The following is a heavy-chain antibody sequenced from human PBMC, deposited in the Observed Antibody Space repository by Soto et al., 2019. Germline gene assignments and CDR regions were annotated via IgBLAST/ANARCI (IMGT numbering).Heavy chain of an antibody. D-gene: IGHD3-22*01. CDR2: ISTYNGYT. Sequence: QVQLVQSGAEVKKPGASVKVSCKTFDYTFTTYGISWVRQAPGQGLEWIGWISTYNGYTSYAQKFQGGVTMTTDTSTSTAYMELRSLRSDDTAVYYCARTKLHYDSSGSYFDYFDYWGQGTLVTVSS. CDR3: ARTKLHYDSSGSYFDYFDY. CDR1: DYTFTTYG. J-gene: IGHJ4*02. V-gene: IGHV1-18*01.